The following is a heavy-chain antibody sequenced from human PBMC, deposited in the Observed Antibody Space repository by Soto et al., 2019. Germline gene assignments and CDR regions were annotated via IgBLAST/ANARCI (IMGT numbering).Heavy chain of an antibody. CDR2: VSGSGGST. CDR1: GFTFSNYA. Sequence: LRLSCAASGFTFSNYAISWVRQAPGRGLEWVSSVSGSGGSTYYADSVKGRFTISRDNSKNTLYLQMNSLRAEDTAVYYCATYSGNYERYGVYFGMDVWGQGTTVTVSS. CDR3: ATYSGNYERYGVYFGMDV. V-gene: IGHV3-23*01. D-gene: IGHD1-26*01. J-gene: IGHJ6*02.